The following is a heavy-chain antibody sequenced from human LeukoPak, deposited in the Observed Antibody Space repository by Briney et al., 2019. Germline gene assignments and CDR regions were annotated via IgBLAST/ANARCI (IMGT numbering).Heavy chain of an antibody. Sequence: WGSLRLSCAASGFTFSNSGMNWVRQAPGKGLEWIGSIYYSGSTYYNPSLKSRVTISVDTSKNQFSLKLSSVTAADTAVYYCARDSDAFDIWGQGTMVTVSS. CDR2: IYYSGST. V-gene: IGHV4-39*07. CDR3: ARDSDAFDI. CDR1: GFTFSNSGM. J-gene: IGHJ3*02.